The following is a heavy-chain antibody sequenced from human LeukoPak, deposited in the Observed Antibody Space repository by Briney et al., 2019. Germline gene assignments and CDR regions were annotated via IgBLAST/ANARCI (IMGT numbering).Heavy chain of an antibody. CDR2: ISSSSSTT. CDR1: GFTFSSYS. J-gene: IGHJ4*02. D-gene: IGHD4-17*01. CDR3: AKGPTVTTHFDY. Sequence: GGSLRLSCAASGFTFSSYSMNWVRQAPGKGLEWVSYISSSSSTTYYADSVKGRFTISRDNSKNTLYLQMNSLRAEDTAVYYCAKGPTVTTHFDYWGQGTLVTVSS. V-gene: IGHV3-48*01.